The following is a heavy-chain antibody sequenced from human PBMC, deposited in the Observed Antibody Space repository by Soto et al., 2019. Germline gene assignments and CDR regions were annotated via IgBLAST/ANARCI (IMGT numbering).Heavy chain of an antibody. J-gene: IGHJ6*03. CDR3: ARGSGTVTLDYYMDV. CDR1: GGSFSGHY. V-gene: IGHV4-34*01. D-gene: IGHD4-17*01. Sequence: QVQLQQWGAGLLKPSETLSLTCAVYGGSFSGHYWSWIRQPPGKGLEWIGEINHSGSTKYNPSLKSRVTITVDTSKNQVSLKVSSVTAADTAVYYCARGSGTVTLDYYMDVWGKGTTVTVSS. CDR2: INHSGST.